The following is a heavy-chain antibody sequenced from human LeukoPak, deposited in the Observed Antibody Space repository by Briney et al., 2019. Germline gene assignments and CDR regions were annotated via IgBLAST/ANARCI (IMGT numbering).Heavy chain of an antibody. CDR1: GYTFTSYD. CDR3: ARNDCSGGSCFPPAS. D-gene: IGHD2-15*01. CDR2: MNPNSGNT. V-gene: IGHV1-8*01. Sequence: ASVKVSCKASGYTFTSYDINWVRQATGQGLEWMGWMNPNSGNTGYAQKFQGRVTMTRNTSISTAYMELSSVTAADTAVYYCARNDCSGGSCFPPASWGQGTLVTVSS. J-gene: IGHJ5*02.